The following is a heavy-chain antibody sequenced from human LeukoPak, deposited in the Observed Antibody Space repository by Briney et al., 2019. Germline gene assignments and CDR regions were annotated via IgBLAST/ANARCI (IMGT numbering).Heavy chain of an antibody. CDR2: IHIYRGNT. CDR3: ARDQGGYYSSSWVFDY. Sequence: GASVTVSCKASGYTFTGYYMHWVRQAPGQGLEWMEWIHIYRGNTNYAQKFQGRVTMTTDTSTSTVYMEVRGLRSDDTAMYYCARDQGGYYSSSWVFDYWGQGTLVTVSS. D-gene: IGHD6-13*01. CDR1: GYTFTGYY. V-gene: IGHV1-18*04. J-gene: IGHJ4*02.